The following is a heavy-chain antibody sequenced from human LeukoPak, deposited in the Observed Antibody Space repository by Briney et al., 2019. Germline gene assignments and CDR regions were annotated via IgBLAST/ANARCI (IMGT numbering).Heavy chain of an antibody. Sequence: SETLSLTCTVFGGSISSYYWSWIRQPPGKGLEWLGYIYYSGSTNYNPSLKSRVTISVDTSKNQFSLKLSSVTAADTAVYYCARDAGWYQFDYWGQGTLVTVSS. D-gene: IGHD6-19*01. CDR3: ARDAGWYQFDY. J-gene: IGHJ4*02. V-gene: IGHV4-59*01. CDR1: GGSISSYY. CDR2: IYYSGST.